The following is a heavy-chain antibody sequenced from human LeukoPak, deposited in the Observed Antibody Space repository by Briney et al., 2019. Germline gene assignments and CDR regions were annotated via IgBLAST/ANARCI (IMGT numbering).Heavy chain of an antibody. CDR2: ISGSGGST. D-gene: IGHD2/OR15-2a*01. Sequence: GGSLRLSCAASGFTFSSYAMSWVRQTPGKGLEWVSAISGSGGSTYYADSVKGRFTISRDNSKNTLFLQMNCLRVEDTAPYYCAKAVPTFFYYGLDVWGQGTTVTVSS. CDR3: AKAVPTFFYYGLDV. V-gene: IGHV3-23*01. CDR1: GFTFSSYA. J-gene: IGHJ6*02.